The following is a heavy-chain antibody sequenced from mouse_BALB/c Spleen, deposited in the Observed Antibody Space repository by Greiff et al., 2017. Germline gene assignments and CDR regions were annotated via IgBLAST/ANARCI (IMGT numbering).Heavy chain of an antibody. J-gene: IGHJ4*01. V-gene: IGHV1S137*01. CDR1: GYTFTDYA. Sequence: QVQLKESGAELVRPGVSVKISCKGSGYTFTDYAMHWVKQSHAKSLEWIGVISTYYGDASYNQKFKGKATMTVDKSSSTAYMELARLTSEDSAIYYCARGLDYYGSKDYWGQGTSVTVSS. D-gene: IGHD1-1*01. CDR3: ARGLDYYGSKDY. CDR2: ISTYYGDA.